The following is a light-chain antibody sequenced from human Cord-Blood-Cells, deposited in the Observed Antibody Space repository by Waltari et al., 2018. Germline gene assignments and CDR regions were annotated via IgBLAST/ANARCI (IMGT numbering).Light chain of an antibody. V-gene: IGKV1-39*01. CDR1: QSISSS. Sequence: DIQMTQSPSSLSASVGDRVTITCRASQSISSSLNWYQQKPEKAPKLLIYAASSLQSGVPSMCSGSGAGPDFSLTISRLQPEDFATFYCQHSYSTPPTFGQGTKVEIK. J-gene: IGKJ1*01. CDR3: QHSYSTPPT. CDR2: AAS.